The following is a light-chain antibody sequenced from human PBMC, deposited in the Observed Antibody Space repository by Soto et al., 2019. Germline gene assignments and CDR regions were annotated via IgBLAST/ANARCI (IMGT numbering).Light chain of an antibody. J-gene: IGLJ2*01. V-gene: IGLV2-23*02. CDR3: CSYAGSSTLV. Sequence: QSALTQPASVSGSPGQSIPISCTGTSSDVGSYNLVSWYQQNPGKAPKLMIYEVSTRPSGVSNRFSGSKSGNTASLTISGLQAEDEADYYCCSYAGSSTLVFGGGTKLTVL. CDR2: EVS. CDR1: SSDVGSYNL.